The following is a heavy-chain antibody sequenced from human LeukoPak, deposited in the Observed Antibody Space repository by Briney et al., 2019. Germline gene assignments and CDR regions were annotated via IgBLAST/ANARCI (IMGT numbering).Heavy chain of an antibody. CDR1: GFTFSSYW. D-gene: IGHD3-22*01. J-gene: IGHJ4*02. Sequence: GGSLRLSCAASGFTFSSYWMHWVRQPPGKGLVWVSRINSDGSRTSYADSVKGRFTISRDNAENTLYLQMNSLRAEGTAVYYCARGPNYYDSSGYYIYWGQGTLVTVSS. V-gene: IGHV3-74*01. CDR3: ARGPNYYDSSGYYIY. CDR2: INSDGSRT.